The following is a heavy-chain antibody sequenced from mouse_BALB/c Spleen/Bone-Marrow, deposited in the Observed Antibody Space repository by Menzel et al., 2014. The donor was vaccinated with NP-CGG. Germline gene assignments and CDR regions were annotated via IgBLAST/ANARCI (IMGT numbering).Heavy chain of an antibody. CDR2: IHPGNSDT. Sequence: VQLKHSGTVLARPGAAVKMSCKASGYTFSNYWMHWIKQRPGQGLEWIGTIHPGNSDTTYNQKFKGKAKLTAVTSTSTAYMELSSLTNEASAVYYCTTLARNNFDYWGQGTTLTVSS. CDR1: GYTFSNYW. D-gene: IGHD3-1*01. J-gene: IGHJ2*01. CDR3: TTLARNNFDY. V-gene: IGHV1-5*01.